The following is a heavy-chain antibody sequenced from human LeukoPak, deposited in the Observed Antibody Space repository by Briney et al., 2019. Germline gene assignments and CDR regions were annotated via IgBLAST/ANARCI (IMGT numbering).Heavy chain of an antibody. Sequence: TGGSLRLSCATSGFTFDDYAMHWVRQAPGKGLEWVSGISWNRGDIAYADSVKGRFTISRDNAKNSLYLQINSLRAEDTALYYCAKDISMFTTYYFDHWGQGTLVLVPS. D-gene: IGHD1-1*01. CDR2: ISWNRGDI. J-gene: IGHJ4*02. CDR1: GFTFDDYA. CDR3: AKDISMFTTYYFDH. V-gene: IGHV3-9*01.